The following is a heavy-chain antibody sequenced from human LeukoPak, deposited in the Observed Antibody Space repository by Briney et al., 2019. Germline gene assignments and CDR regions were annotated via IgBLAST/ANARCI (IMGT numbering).Heavy chain of an antibody. Sequence: PSQTLSLTCTVSGDSMTRGGYYWSWVRQHPGKGLEWIGFIYHSGTTFYNPSLGGRAAISVDTSQNQFSLKLTSVTAADTAVYYCARAVDYRNYFDYWGQGTLVTVSS. CDR2: IYHSGTT. D-gene: IGHD4-11*01. CDR1: GDSMTRGGYY. V-gene: IGHV4-31*03. J-gene: IGHJ4*02. CDR3: ARAVDYRNYFDY.